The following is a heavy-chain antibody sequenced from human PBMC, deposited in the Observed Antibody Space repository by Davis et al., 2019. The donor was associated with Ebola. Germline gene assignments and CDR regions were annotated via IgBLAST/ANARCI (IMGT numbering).Heavy chain of an antibody. CDR3: ARFGYYYGSGSYYNLLNYYYYGMDV. Sequence: GGSLRLSCAASGFTFSSYAMHWVRQAPGKGLEYVSAISSNGGSTYYANSVKGRFTISRDNSKNTLYLQMGSLRAEDMAVYYCARFGYYYGSGSYYNLLNYYYYGMDVWGQGTTVTVSS. V-gene: IGHV3-64*01. CDR2: ISSNGGST. J-gene: IGHJ6*02. CDR1: GFTFSSYA. D-gene: IGHD3-10*01.